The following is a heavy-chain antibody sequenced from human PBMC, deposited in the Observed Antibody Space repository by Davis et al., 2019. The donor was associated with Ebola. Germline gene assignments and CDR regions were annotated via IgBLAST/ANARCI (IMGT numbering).Heavy chain of an antibody. V-gene: IGHV4-59*01. J-gene: IGHJ6*02. CDR1: GGSFSTYH. D-gene: IGHD3-9*01. Sequence: PSETLSLTCSVSGGSFSTYHWNWIRQPPGKGLEWIGYIHGSGSTNYNPSLKSRVSISVDTSKNQFTLRLNSVTAADAAVYYCARGLRYLDWFSLDVWGQGTTVTVAS. CDR2: IHGSGST. CDR3: ARGLRYLDWFSLDV.